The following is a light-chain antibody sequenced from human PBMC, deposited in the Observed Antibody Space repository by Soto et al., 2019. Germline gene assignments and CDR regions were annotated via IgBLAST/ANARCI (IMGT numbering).Light chain of an antibody. CDR2: GNS. V-gene: IGLV1-40*01. Sequence: QSVLTQPPSVSGAPGQRVTISCTGSSSNIGAHYDVHWYQQLPGTAPKVLIYGNSNRPSGVPDRFSGSKSGTSASLVITGLQAEDEADYYCQSYDSSLSGPVFGGGTKLTVL. CDR1: SSNIGAHYD. CDR3: QSYDSSLSGPV. J-gene: IGLJ2*01.